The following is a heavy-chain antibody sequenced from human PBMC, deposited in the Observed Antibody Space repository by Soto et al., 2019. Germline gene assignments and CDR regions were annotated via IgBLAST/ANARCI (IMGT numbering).Heavy chain of an antibody. D-gene: IGHD2-2*03. CDR1: GFTFSDFA. CDR3: AKMEGMDPWAYSFDY. V-gene: IGHV3-23*01. Sequence: EVQVLESGGGLVQPGGSLRLSCAATGFTFSDFAMSWVRQAPGKGLEWVSRIYGGGNGPHYADSVKGRVTISRDNSNNTLYLQMNSLRAEDTAVYYCAKMEGMDPWAYSFDYWGQGTLVNVSS. J-gene: IGHJ4*02. CDR2: IYGGGNGP.